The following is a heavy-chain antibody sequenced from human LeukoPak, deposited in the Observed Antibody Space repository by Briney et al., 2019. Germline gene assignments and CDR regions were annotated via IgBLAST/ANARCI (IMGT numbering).Heavy chain of an antibody. CDR2: INHSGST. J-gene: IGHJ4*02. Sequence: SETLSLTCAVYGGSFSGYYWSWIRQPPGKGLEWIGEINHSGSTIYNPSLKSRVTISVDTSKNQFSLKLSSVTAADTAVYYCARVAVYYFDYWGQGTLVTVSS. D-gene: IGHD6-19*01. CDR3: ARVAVYYFDY. V-gene: IGHV4-34*01. CDR1: GGSFSGYY.